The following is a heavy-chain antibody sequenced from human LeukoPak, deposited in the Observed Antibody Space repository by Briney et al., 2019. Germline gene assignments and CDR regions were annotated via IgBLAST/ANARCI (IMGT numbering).Heavy chain of an antibody. CDR3: ARGQRSPYYYGSGKSGFDP. CDR1: GGSFSGYY. V-gene: IGHV4-34*01. J-gene: IGHJ5*02. Sequence: SETLSLTCAVYGGSFSGYYWSWIRQPPGKGLEWIGEINHSGSTNYNPSLKSRVTISVDTSKNQFSLKLSSVTAADTAVYYCARGQRSPYYYGSGKSGFDPWGQGTLVTVSS. CDR2: INHSGST. D-gene: IGHD3-10*01.